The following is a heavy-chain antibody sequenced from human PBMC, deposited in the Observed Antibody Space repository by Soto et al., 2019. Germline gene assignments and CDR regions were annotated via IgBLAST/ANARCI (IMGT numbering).Heavy chain of an antibody. CDR1: GFTVSSNY. CDR3: ARDLVDATYYYYGMDV. D-gene: IGHD2-15*01. J-gene: IGHJ6*02. CDR2: IYSGGST. V-gene: IGHV3-53*01. Sequence: GSVRLSCAASGFTVSSNYMSWVRQAPGKGLEWVSVIYSGGSTYYADSVKGRFTISRDNSKNTLYLQMNSLRAEDTAVYYCARDLVDATYYYYGMDVWGQGTTITVSS.